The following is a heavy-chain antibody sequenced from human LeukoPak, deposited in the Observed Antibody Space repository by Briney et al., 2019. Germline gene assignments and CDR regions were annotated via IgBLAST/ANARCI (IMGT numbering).Heavy chain of an antibody. CDR3: ARVRTSTVATYYFDY. CDR2: IYYSGST. D-gene: IGHD4-17*01. Sequence: SETLSLTCTVSGGSISRSGYYWGWIRQTPGKGPEWIGSIYYSGSTYYKSSLKSRVTISLDTSKNQFSLKLSSVTAADTAVYYCARVRTSTVATYYFDYWGQGTLVTVSS. CDR1: GGSISRSGYY. J-gene: IGHJ4*02. V-gene: IGHV4-39*07.